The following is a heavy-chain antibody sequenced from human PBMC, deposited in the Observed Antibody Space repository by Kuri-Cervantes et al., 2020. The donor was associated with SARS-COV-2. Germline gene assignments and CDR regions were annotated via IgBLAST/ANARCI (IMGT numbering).Heavy chain of an antibody. CDR3: ARVYYYYYMDV. CDR1: GFTFSSYD. J-gene: IGHJ6*03. CDR2: IGTAGDT. Sequence: GGSLRLSCAASGFTFSSYDMHWVRQATGKGLEWVSAIGTAGDTYCPGSVKGRFTISRDNSKNTLYLQMGSLRAEDMAVYYCARVYYYYYMDVWGKGTTVTVSS. V-gene: IGHV3-13*04.